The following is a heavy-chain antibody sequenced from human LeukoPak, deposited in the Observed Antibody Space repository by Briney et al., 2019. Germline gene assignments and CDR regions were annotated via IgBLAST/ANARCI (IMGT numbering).Heavy chain of an antibody. J-gene: IGHJ4*02. Sequence: GGSLRLSCVVSGFTVSSNYMTWVRQAPGKGLEWVSVIYSDGNTYYADSVKGRFTTSRDISKNTLYLQMNSLGAEDTAVYYCAIHTWDYWGQGTLVTVSS. CDR1: GFTVSSNY. CDR2: IYSDGNT. V-gene: IGHV3-53*01. CDR3: AIHTWDY.